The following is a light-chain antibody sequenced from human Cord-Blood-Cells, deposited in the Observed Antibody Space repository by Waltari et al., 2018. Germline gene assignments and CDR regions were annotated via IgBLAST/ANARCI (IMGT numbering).Light chain of an antibody. J-gene: IGKJ3*01. CDR1: QSISSY. Sequence: DIQMTQSPSSLSASVGDRVTITCRASQSISSYLNWYQQKPGKAPKLLIYAASSLQSGVPSRFSVSASGTDFTLSISSLQPEDFATYYCQQSYSTPLFTFGPGTKVDIK. CDR2: AAS. V-gene: IGKV1-39*01. CDR3: QQSYSTPLFT.